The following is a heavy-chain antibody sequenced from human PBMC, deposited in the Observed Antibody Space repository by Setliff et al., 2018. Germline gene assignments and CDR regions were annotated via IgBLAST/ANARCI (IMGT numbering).Heavy chain of an antibody. Sequence: HPGGSLRLSCAASGFTFSNYRMHWVRQAPGKGLVWVSTSYSGGPSTYYADSVKGRFIISRDDSESTLFLQMDSLRVEDTAVYYCSKEWGYCNSASCHRPFDSWGQGTLVTVSS. J-gene: IGHJ4*02. CDR1: GFTFSNYR. CDR3: SKEWGYCNSASCHRPFDS. CDR2: SYSGGPST. V-gene: IGHV3-23*03. D-gene: IGHD2-2*02.